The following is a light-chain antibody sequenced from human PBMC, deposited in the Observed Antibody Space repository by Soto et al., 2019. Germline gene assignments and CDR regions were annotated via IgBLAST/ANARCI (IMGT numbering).Light chain of an antibody. CDR1: QTIDSH. Sequence: IQMTQSPSSLSASVGDRVTITCRTSQTIDSHLSWYQQKPGKAPKLLIYDASNLQSGVTSTFSGGDSGTVFTPTIASLQPEDFATYYCHQTYSIPNTFGQGTKLEIK. V-gene: IGKV1-39*01. CDR2: DAS. J-gene: IGKJ2*01. CDR3: HQTYSIPNT.